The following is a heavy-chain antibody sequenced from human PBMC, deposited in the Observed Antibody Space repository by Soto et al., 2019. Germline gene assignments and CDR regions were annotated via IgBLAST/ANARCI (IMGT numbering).Heavy chain of an antibody. V-gene: IGHV4-31*03. CDR3: AQVPTAKRYYVSGMDV. Sequence: QVQLEESGPGLVKPSQTLSLTCSVSGGSINNGMYYWSWIRQHPGKGLEWIGYIYFNGNTYYHPSLRSRVIMSLDMSKNQFSLNMSSVTAADAAVYCCAQVPTAKRYYVSGMDVWGQGTTVAVSS. CDR2: IYFNGNT. CDR1: GGSINNGMYY. J-gene: IGHJ6*02. D-gene: IGHD2-2*01.